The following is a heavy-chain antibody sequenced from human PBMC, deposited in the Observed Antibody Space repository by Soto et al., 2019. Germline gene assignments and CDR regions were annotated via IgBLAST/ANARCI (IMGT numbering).Heavy chain of an antibody. Sequence: TLTELSMHWVRQAPGKGLERMGGFDPEDGETIYAQKFQGRVTMTEDSSTDTAYMELSSLRSEYTAVYYCATASAAAGPYYFDYWGQGTLVTVSS. V-gene: IGHV1-24*01. D-gene: IGHD6-13*01. CDR2: FDPEDGET. J-gene: IGHJ4*02. CDR3: ATASAAAGPYYFDY. CDR1: TLTELS.